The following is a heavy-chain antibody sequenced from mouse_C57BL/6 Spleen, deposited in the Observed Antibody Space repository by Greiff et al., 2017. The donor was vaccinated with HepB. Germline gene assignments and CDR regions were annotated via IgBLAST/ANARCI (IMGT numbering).Heavy chain of an antibody. D-gene: IGHD3-2*01. CDR2: IDPSDSYT. CDR1: GYTFTSYW. V-gene: IGHV1-69*01. Sequence: VQLQQPGAELVMPGASVKLSCKASGYTFTSYWMHWVKQRPGQGLEWIGEIDPSDSYTNYNQKFKGKSTLTVDKSSITAYMQLSSLTSEDSAVYYCARNNDRAMDYGGQGTSVTVSS. J-gene: IGHJ4*01. CDR3: ARNNDRAMDY.